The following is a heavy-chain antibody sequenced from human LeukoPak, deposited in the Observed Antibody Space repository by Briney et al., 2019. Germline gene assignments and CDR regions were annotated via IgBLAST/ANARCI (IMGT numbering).Heavy chain of an antibody. CDR2: ILGSGGST. J-gene: IGHJ4*02. D-gene: IGHD3-9*01. Sequence: GGSLRLSCAASGFTFSNYAMSWVRQAPGKGLEWVSAILGSGGSTYHADSVKGRFTVSRDNSKSTLYLQMNSLRAEDTALYYCAKWGDYDVLTGYYVPDYWGQGTLVTVSS. V-gene: IGHV3-23*01. CDR3: AKWGDYDVLTGYYVPDY. CDR1: GFTFSNYA.